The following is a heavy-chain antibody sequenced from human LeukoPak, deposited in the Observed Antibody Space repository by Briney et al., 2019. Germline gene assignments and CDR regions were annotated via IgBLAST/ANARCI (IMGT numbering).Heavy chain of an antibody. CDR3: ARAAAGELPFDY. CDR1: GFTVSSNY. D-gene: IGHD1-26*01. V-gene: IGHV3-66*02. J-gene: IGHJ4*02. Sequence: PGRSLRLSCAASGFTVSSNYMSWVRQAPGKGLEWVSVIYSGGSTYYADSVKGRFTISRDNSKNTLYLQMNSLRAEDTAVYYCARAAAGELPFDYWGQGTLVTVSS. CDR2: IYSGGST.